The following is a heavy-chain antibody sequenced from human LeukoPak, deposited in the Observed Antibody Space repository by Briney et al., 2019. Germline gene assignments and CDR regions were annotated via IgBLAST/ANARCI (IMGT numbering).Heavy chain of an antibody. CDR3: ATLGSTSLRIPLGMDV. D-gene: IGHD2-2*01. V-gene: IGHV4-39*01. CDR1: GGSISSSRYY. CDR2: IYYSGST. J-gene: IGHJ6*01. Sequence: PSETLSLTCTVSGGSISSSRYYWGWVRQPPGKGLEWIGSIYYSGSTYYNPSLKSRVTISVDTSKNQFSLKLSSVTAADTAVYYCATLGSTSLRIPLGMDVWGKGPRSPSPQ.